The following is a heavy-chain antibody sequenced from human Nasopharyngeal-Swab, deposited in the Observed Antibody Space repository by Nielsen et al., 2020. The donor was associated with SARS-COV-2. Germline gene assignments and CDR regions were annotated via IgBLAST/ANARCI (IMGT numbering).Heavy chain of an antibody. Sequence: ASVKVSCKASGYTFTSYYMHWVRQAPGQGLEWMGIINPSGGSTSYAQKFQGRVTMTRDTSTSTAYMELSSLRSEDTAVYYCARDRQQLDYYYYGMDVWGQGTTVTVSS. V-gene: IGHV1-46*01. J-gene: IGHJ6*02. CDR3: ARDRQQLDYYYYGMDV. CDR1: GYTFTSYY. CDR2: INPSGGST. D-gene: IGHD4-11*01.